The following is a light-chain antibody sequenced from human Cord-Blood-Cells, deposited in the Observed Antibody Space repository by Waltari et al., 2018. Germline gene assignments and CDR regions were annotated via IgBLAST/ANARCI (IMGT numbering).Light chain of an antibody. V-gene: IGKV1-5*03. CDR3: QQYNSYPWT. J-gene: IGKJ1*01. Sequence: DIQMTQSPFTLSASVGDRVTITCRASQSISSWLAWYQQKPGKAPKLLIYKASSLESGVPSRFSGSGSGTEFTLTNNSLQPDDFATYYCQQYNSYPWTFGQGTKVEIK. CDR1: QSISSW. CDR2: KAS.